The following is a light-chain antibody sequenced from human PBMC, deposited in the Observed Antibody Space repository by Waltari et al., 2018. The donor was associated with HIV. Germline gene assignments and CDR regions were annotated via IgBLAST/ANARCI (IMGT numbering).Light chain of an antibody. CDR3: QQYDNVPFT. J-gene: IGKJ3*01. CDR2: DAS. CDR1: QGISNY. Sequence: DTQMTQSPSSLSASVGDSVTITCQASQGISNYLNWYQEKPGKAPKLLIHDASKLETGVPSRFRGSGSGTDFTFTITSLQPEDVVRYYCQQYDNVPFTFGPGTRVDMK. V-gene: IGKV1-33*01.